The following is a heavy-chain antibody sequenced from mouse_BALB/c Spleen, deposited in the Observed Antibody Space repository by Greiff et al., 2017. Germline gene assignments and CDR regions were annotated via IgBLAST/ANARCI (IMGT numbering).Heavy chain of an antibody. CDR2: IYPYNGGT. CDR1: GYTFTDYN. D-gene: IGHD2-1*01. J-gene: IGHJ4*01. Sequence: VHVKQSGPELVKPGASVKISCKASGYTFTDYNMHWVKQSHGKSLEWIGYIYPYNGGTGYNQKFKSKATLTVDNSSSTAYMELRSLTSEDSAVYFCASYDGNYDAMDWGGRRSAVTVS. CDR3: ASYDGNYDAMDW. V-gene: IGHV1S29*02.